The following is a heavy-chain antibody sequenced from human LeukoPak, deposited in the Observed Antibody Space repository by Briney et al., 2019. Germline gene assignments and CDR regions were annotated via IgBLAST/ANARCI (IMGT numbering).Heavy chain of an antibody. CDR2: IYYSGSI. J-gene: IGHJ3*02. V-gene: IGHV4-39*07. D-gene: IGHD3-3*01. CDR3: ARGKRFLEWLLSGVAFDI. CDR1: GGSISSSSYY. Sequence: SETLSLTCTVSGGSISSSSYYWGWIRQPPGKGLEWIGCIYYSGSIYYNPSLKSRVTISVDTSKNQFSLKLSSVTAADTAVYYCARGKRFLEWLLSGVAFDIWGQGTMVTVSS.